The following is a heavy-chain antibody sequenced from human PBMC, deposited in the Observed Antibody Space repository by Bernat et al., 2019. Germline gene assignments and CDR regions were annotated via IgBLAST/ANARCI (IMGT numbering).Heavy chain of an antibody. CDR2: IYPGDSDT. D-gene: IGHD6-13*01. CDR3: ARLHSSSWNRGGFDY. Sequence: EVQLVQSGAEVKKPGEFLKISCRGSGYSFSSYWIGWVRQMPGKGLEWMGIIYPGDSDTRYSPSFQGQVTISADKSTSTAYLQWSSLKASDTAMYYCARLHSSSWNRGGFDYWGQGTLVTVSS. J-gene: IGHJ4*02. CDR1: GYSFSSYW. V-gene: IGHV5-51*03.